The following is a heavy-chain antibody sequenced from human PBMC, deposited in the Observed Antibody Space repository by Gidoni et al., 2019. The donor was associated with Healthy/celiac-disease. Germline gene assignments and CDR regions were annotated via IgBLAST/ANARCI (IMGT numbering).Heavy chain of an antibody. D-gene: IGHD3-9*01. CDR2: ISGSGGST. CDR3: AKEGYDILTGYPGWFDP. CDR1: GFTFSSYA. Sequence: EVQLVESGGGLVQPGGSLRLSCAASGFTFSSYAMSWVRQAPGKGLEWVSAISGSGGSTYYADSVKGRFTISRDNSKNTLYLQMNSLRAEDTAVYYCAKEGYDILTGYPGWFDPWGQGTLVTVSS. V-gene: IGHV3-23*04. J-gene: IGHJ5*02.